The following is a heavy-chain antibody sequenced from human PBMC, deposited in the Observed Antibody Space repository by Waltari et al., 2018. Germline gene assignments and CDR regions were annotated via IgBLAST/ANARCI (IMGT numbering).Heavy chain of an antibody. J-gene: IGHJ6*03. D-gene: IGHD3-10*01. CDR3: ARARGGYYYYMDV. CDR2: IYYSGST. Sequence: QVQLQESGPGLVKPSETLSLTCTVSGGSISSYYWSWIRQPPGKGLEWIGYIYYSGSTNYNPSLKSRVTISVDTSKNQFSLKLSSVTAADTAVYYCARARGGYYYYMDVWGKGTTVTVSS. CDR1: GGSISSYY. V-gene: IGHV4-59*01.